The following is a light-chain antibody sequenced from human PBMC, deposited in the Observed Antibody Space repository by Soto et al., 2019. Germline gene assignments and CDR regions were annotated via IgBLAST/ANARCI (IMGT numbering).Light chain of an antibody. CDR3: QQYDILPIT. J-gene: IGKJ5*01. Sequence: DIHMTQSPSSLFATLVYRFTSTYQATQDINIYLNWYEQKAGKAPNLLMYEASNLEIGVPSRFSGSGSGTHFTFTISSLQTEDIGTYYCQQYDILPITFGRGTRLEIK. V-gene: IGKV1-33*01. CDR2: EAS. CDR1: QDINIY.